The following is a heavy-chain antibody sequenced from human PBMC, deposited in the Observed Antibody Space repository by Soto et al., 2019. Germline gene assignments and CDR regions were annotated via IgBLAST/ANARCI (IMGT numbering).Heavy chain of an antibody. CDR3: ARGIGISLYCFGP. Sequence: GGSLRLSCAASGFTVSSNYMSWVRQAPGKGLEWVSVIYSGGSTYYADSVKGRFTISSDNSKNTLYLQMNSLRAEDTAVFYGARGIGISLYCFGPWGQGTLVTVSS. V-gene: IGHV3-66*02. D-gene: IGHD6-13*01. CDR1: GFTVSSNY. CDR2: IYSGGST. J-gene: IGHJ5*02.